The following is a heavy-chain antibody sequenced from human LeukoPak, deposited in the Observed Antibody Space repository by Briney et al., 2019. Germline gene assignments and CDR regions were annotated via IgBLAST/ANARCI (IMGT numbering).Heavy chain of an antibody. D-gene: IGHD2-21*02. V-gene: IGHV4-30-4*01. J-gene: IGHJ4*02. CDR2: IYYSGST. CDR1: GGSIRSGDFY. CDR3: ARGLSAIVH. Sequence: PSQTLSLTCTVSGGSIRSGDFYWSWIRQPPGKGLEWIGYIYYSGSTNYNPSLKSRVTISIDTSKNQFSLKLNSVTAADTAVYYCARGLSAIVHWGQGTLVTVSS.